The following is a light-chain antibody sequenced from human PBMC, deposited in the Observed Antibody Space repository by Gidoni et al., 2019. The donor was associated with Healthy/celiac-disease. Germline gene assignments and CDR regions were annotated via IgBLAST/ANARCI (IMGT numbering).Light chain of an antibody. CDR1: QSISSW. J-gene: IGKJ1*01. V-gene: IGKV1-5*03. Sequence: DIQMTQSPSTLSASVGDRVTNTCRASQSISSWLAWYQQKPGKAPKLLIYKASSLKSGVPSRFSGSGSGTDFTLTISSLQPDDFATYYCQQYNSYPWTFGQGTKVEIK. CDR3: QQYNSYPWT. CDR2: KAS.